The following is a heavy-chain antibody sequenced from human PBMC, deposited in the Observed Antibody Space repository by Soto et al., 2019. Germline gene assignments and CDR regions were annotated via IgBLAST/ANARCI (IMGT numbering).Heavy chain of an antibody. CDR1: GFTFSDHY. V-gene: IGHV3-72*01. CDR3: ARVGPKSVDAFDI. D-gene: IGHD3-16*01. Sequence: GGSLRLSCAASGFTFSDHYMDWVRQAPGKGLEWVGRTRNKANSYTTEYAASVKGRFTISRDDSKNSLDLQMNSLKTEDTAVYDCARVGPKSVDAFDIWGQGTMVTVSS. J-gene: IGHJ3*02. CDR2: TRNKANSYTT.